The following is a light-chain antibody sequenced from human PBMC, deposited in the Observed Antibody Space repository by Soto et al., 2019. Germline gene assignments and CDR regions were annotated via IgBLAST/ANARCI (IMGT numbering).Light chain of an antibody. CDR1: SSDVGAYNS. Sequence: QPVLTQPASVSGSPGQSITISCTGTSSDVGAYNSVSWYQQHPGKAPKLMIYNVSNRPSGVSNRFSGSKSGNTASLTISGLQAEDEADYYCSSYTSSSTYVFGSGTKLTVL. J-gene: IGLJ1*01. V-gene: IGLV2-14*03. CDR2: NVS. CDR3: SSYTSSSTYV.